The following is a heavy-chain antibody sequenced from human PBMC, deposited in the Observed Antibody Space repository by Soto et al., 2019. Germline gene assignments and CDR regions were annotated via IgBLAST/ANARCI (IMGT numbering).Heavy chain of an antibody. V-gene: IGHV3-73*01. CDR3: HYDIWSGFSTE. Sequence: PVGSLRLSCASSVFTFSASAVHCVRHSSGKWLEWIGRITDKGSNYVTAYAASVKGRFTVSRDDSKNTAYLQMNSLKIEDTAKYYCHYDIWSGFSTEWGQGARS. D-gene: IGHD3-3*01. CDR1: VFTFSASA. J-gene: IGHJ6*02. CDR2: ITDKGSNYVT.